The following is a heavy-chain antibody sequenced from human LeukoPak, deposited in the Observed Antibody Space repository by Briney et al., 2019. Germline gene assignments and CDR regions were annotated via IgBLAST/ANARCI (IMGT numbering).Heavy chain of an antibody. CDR3: ARTMVQGVIITSYFDY. CDR1: GFTFSSYA. J-gene: IGHJ4*02. Sequence: GGSLRLSCAASGFTFSSYAMSWVRQAPGKGLEWVAAISGGGGSTYYADSVKGRFTISRDNSKNTLYLQMNSLRAEDTAVYYCARTMVQGVIITSYFDYWGQGTLVTVSS. V-gene: IGHV3-23*01. CDR2: ISGGGGST. D-gene: IGHD3-10*01.